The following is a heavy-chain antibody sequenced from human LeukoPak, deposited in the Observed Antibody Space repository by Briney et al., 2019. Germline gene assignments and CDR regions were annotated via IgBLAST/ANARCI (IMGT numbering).Heavy chain of an antibody. CDR2: MNPNSGNT. J-gene: IGHJ4*02. V-gene: IGHV1-8*01. CDR1: GYTFTSYD. D-gene: IGHD3-3*01. Sequence: ASVKVSCKASGYTFTSYDINWVRQATGQGLEWMGWMNPNSGNTGYAQKFQGRVTMTRNTSISTAYMELSSLRSEDTAVYYCAKGPYDFPYYFDYWGQGTLVTVSS. CDR3: AKGPYDFPYYFDY.